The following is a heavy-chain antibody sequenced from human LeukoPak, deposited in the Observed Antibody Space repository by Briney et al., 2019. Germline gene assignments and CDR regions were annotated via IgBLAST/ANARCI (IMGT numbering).Heavy chain of an antibody. J-gene: IGHJ4*02. D-gene: IGHD2-2*01. CDR1: GFTFSSYS. Sequence: GGSLRLSCAASGFTFSSYSMNWVRQAPGKGLEWVSYISSASGSIYYADSVKGRFTISRDNSKNTLFLQMNSLRAEDTAVYYWAKEAQGCSITTCYFASWAREPWSPSPQ. CDR3: AKEAQGCSITTCYFAS. V-gene: IGHV3-48*01. CDR2: ISSASGSI.